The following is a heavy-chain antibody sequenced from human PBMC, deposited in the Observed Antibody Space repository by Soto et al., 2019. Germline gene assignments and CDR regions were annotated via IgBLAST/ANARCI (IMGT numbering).Heavy chain of an antibody. Sequence: GRSLRLSCAASGFNFSNHWMHWVRQRPGEGLVWVSRITSDGKSKAYAESVKVRFAISRDNAKNTLYLQMNGLTAEDTAVYYCARESGDWPLNWFDPWGLGTLVTVSS. D-gene: IGHD2-21*02. J-gene: IGHJ5*02. CDR2: ITSDGKSK. V-gene: IGHV3-74*01. CDR3: ARESGDWPLNWFDP. CDR1: GFNFSNHW.